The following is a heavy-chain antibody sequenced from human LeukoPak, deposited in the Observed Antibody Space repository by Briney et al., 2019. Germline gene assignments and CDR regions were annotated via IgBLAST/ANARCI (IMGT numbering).Heavy chain of an antibody. Sequence: GGSLRLSCAASGFPLRSDSINWVRQAPGKGLEWVSYISSSGSAIYYVDSVKGRFTVSRDNAKNSLFLQMNSPRAEETAVYYCVRVKGSYFDYWGQGALVTVSS. V-gene: IGHV3-48*01. J-gene: IGHJ4*02. D-gene: IGHD2-15*01. CDR2: ISSSGSAI. CDR3: VRVKGSYFDY. CDR1: GFPLRSDS.